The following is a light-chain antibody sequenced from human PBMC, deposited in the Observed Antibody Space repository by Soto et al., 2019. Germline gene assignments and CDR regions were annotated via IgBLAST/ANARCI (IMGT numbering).Light chain of an antibody. Sequence: QSALTQPASVSGSPGQSISISCTGTSSDVGSYNLVSWYQQHPGKAPKLMISEVTKRPSGISARFSGSKSGNTASLTISGLQAEDESDYSCCSYAGSSTWVFGGGTKLTVL. J-gene: IGLJ3*02. CDR1: SSDVGSYNL. V-gene: IGLV2-23*02. CDR2: EVT. CDR3: CSYAGSSTWV.